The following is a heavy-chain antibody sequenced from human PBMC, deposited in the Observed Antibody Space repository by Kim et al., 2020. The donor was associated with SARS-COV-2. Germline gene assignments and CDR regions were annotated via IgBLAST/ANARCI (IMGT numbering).Heavy chain of an antibody. V-gene: IGHV3-11*04. Sequence: YYADAVKGRFTITRDNAKNSLYLQMNSLRAEDTAVYYCAREANYGDSPLYWGQGTLVTVSS. CDR3: AREANYGDSPLY. J-gene: IGHJ4*02. D-gene: IGHD4-17*01.